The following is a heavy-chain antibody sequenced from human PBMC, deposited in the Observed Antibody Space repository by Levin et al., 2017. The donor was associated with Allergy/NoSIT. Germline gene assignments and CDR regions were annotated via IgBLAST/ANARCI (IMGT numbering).Heavy chain of an antibody. CDR2: IGIVGDT. CDR3: ARETGMGSSGWGGLDY. Sequence: PGGSLLLSFSSSFFPFLLSSLPFFLPSPFPFLSFVSAIGIVGDTYYPGSVKGRFTISREDAKNSLYLQMNSLRAGDTAVYYCARETGMGSSGWGGLDYWGQGTLVTVSS. V-gene: IGHV3-13*01. D-gene: IGHD6-25*01. J-gene: IGHJ4*02. CDR1: FFPFLLSS.